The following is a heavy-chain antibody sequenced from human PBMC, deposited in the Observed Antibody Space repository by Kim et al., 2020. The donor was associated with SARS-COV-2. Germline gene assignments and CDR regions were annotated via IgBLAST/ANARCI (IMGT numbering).Heavy chain of an antibody. CDR3: ARRGGIVNNYNY. J-gene: IGHJ4*02. CDR2: T. Sequence: TYYNPSLKSRLTRSVDTSKNQFSLNLRSVTATDTAVYYCARRGGIVNNYNYWGQGTLVTVSS. D-gene: IGHD1-1*01. V-gene: IGHV4-39*01.